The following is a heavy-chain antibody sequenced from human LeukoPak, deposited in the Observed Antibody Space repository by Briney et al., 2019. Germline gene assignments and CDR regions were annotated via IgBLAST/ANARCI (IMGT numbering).Heavy chain of an antibody. D-gene: IGHD3-10*01. CDR2: INTNTGNP. J-gene: IGHJ4*02. V-gene: IGHV7-4-1*02. CDR1: GYTFTSYG. Sequence: ASVKVSCKTSGYTFTSYGISWVRQAPGQGLEWMGWINTNTGNPTYAQGFTGRFVFSLDTSVSTAYLQISSLKAEDTAVYYCARAGLLWFGESHYYFDYWGQGTLVTVSS. CDR3: ARAGLLWFGESHYYFDY.